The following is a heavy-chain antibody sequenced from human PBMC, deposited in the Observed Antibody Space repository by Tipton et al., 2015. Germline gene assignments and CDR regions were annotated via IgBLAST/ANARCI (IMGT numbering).Heavy chain of an antibody. V-gene: IGHV4-38-2*02. D-gene: IGHD3-10*01. CDR2: IHYGGNT. CDR1: GYFISDGHF. J-gene: IGHJ4*02. CDR3: ARKPVVRGAYYYFDY. Sequence: LRLSCTVSGYFISDGHFWGWVRQSPVKGLEWIASIHYGGNTHYNPSLMSRVTISVDTSKNQFSLTLNSVTAADTAFYYCARKPVVRGAYYYFDYWGQGTLVTVSS.